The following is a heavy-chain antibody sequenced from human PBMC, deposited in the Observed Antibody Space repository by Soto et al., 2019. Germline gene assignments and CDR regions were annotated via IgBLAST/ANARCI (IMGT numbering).Heavy chain of an antibody. V-gene: IGHV3-23*01. CDR3: AKDWGMVRGVSKHFDY. Sequence: PGGSLRLSCAASGFTFSSYAMSWVRQAPGKGLEWVSAISGSGGSTYYADSVKGRFTISRDNSKNTLYLQMNSLRAEDTAVYYCAKDWGMVRGVSKHFDYWGQGTLVSVSS. D-gene: IGHD3-10*01. J-gene: IGHJ4*02. CDR2: ISGSGGST. CDR1: GFTFSSYA.